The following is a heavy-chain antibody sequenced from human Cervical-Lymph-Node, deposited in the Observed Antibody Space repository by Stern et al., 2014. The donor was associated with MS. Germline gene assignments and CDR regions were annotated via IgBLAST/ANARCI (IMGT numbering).Heavy chain of an antibody. D-gene: IGHD1-1*01. J-gene: IGHJ6*02. CDR3: ARDNDDNGMDV. CDR2: FIPLFGTT. V-gene: IGHV1-69*01. Sequence: QVQLVQSGAEVKKPGSSVTVSCKASGGIFSNYAISWVRQAPGQGLEWMGGFIPLFGTTFYAQKFQGRVTIAADESTSTVYMDLSSLRSEDTAVYYCARDNDDNGMDVWGQGTTITVSS. CDR1: GGIFSNYA.